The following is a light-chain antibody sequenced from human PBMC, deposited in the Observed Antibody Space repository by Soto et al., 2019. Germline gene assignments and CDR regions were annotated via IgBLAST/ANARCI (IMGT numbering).Light chain of an antibody. J-gene: IGKJ2*01. CDR3: QQLSSYPRT. CDR1: QGIRSS. V-gene: IGKV1-9*01. CDR2: AAS. Sequence: IQLTQSPSSLSASVGDRVTITCRASQGIRSSLAWYQQKPGKAPNLLIYAASTLQSGVSSRFSGSGSGTDFTLTISSLQPEDFATYYCQQLSSYPRTFGQGTKRDI.